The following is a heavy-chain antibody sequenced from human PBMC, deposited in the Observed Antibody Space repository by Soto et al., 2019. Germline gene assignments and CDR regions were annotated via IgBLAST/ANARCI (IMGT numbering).Heavy chain of an antibody. J-gene: IGHJ6*02. CDR3: ARSPSRTGRYYYYYGMDV. CDR2: IIPIFGTA. D-gene: IGHD7-27*01. V-gene: IGHV1-69*13. Sequence: SVKVSCKASGGTFSSYAISWVRQAPGQGLEWMGGIIPIFGTANYAQKFQGRVTITADESTSTAYMELSSLRSEDTAVYYCARSPSRTGRYYYYYGMDVWGQGTTVTVSS. CDR1: GGTFSSYA.